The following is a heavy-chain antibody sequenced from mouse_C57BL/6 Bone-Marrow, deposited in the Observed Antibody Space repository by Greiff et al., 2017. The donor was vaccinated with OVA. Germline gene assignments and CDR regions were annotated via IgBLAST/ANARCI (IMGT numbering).Heavy chain of an antibody. CDR3: ARVGFITTVAFDY. J-gene: IGHJ2*01. D-gene: IGHD1-1*01. V-gene: IGHV1-59*01. Sequence: VQLQQPGAELVRPGNSVKLSCKASGYTFTSYWMHWVKQRPGQGLEWIGVIDPSDSYTNYNQKFKGKATLTVDTSSSTAYMQLSSLTSEDSAVYYCARVGFITTVAFDYWGQGTTLTVSS. CDR1: GYTFTSYW. CDR2: IDPSDSYT.